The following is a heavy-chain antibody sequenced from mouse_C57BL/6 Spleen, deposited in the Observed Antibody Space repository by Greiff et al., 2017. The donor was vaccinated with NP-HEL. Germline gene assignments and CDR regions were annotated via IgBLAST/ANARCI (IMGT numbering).Heavy chain of an antibody. CDR3: ARDDYDGYFDV. Sequence: DVQLVESGGGLVKPGGSLKLSCAASGFTFSSYAMSWVRQTPEKRLEWVATISDGGSYTYYPDNVKGRFTISRDNAKNNLYLQMSHLKSEDTAMYYCARDDYDGYFDVWGTGTTVTVSS. D-gene: IGHD2-4*01. V-gene: IGHV5-4*01. CDR1: GFTFSSYA. CDR2: ISDGGSYT. J-gene: IGHJ1*03.